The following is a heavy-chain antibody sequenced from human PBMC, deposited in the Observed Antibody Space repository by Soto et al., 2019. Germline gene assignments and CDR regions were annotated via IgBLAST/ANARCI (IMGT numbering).Heavy chain of an antibody. D-gene: IGHD1-26*01. Sequence: QVQLQESGPGLVKPSQTLSLTCTVSGGSISSGIYYWSWIRQDPGTGLEWIGHIYYSGSTYYNPSLKSRVSIAVDTSKNQFSLKLTSGTAADTAVYYCARVARGRVVGATPPCFDYWGQGTLVTVSS. V-gene: IGHV4-31*03. CDR1: GGSISSGIYY. J-gene: IGHJ4*02. CDR2: IYYSGST. CDR3: ARVARGRVVGATPPCFDY.